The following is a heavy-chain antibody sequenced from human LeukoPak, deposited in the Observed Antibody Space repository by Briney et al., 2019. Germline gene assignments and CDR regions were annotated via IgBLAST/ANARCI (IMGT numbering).Heavy chain of an antibody. Sequence: ETLSLTCTVSGGSIRSGGYFWSWIRQPPGKGLEWIGYIYYSGSTKYNPSLKSRVTISVDTSKNQFSLKLSSVTAADTAVYYCARGARAGYNLEPFDYWGQGTLVTVSS. CDR1: GGSIRSGGYF. V-gene: IGHV4-61*08. J-gene: IGHJ4*02. CDR2: IYYSGST. D-gene: IGHD5-24*01. CDR3: ARGARAGYNLEPFDY.